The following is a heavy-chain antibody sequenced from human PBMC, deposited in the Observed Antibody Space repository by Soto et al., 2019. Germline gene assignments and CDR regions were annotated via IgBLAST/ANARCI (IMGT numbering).Heavy chain of an antibody. CDR3: ARDIMVYAVYYYYGMDV. CDR1: GYTFTSYG. D-gene: IGHD2-8*01. J-gene: IGHJ6*02. V-gene: IGHV1-18*04. CDR2: ISAYNGNT. Sequence: ASVKVSCKASGYTFTSYGISWVRQAPGQGLEWMGWISAYNGNTNYAQKLQGRVTMTTDTSTSTAYMELRSLRSDDTAVYYCARDIMVYAVYYYYGMDVWGQVSTVTVS.